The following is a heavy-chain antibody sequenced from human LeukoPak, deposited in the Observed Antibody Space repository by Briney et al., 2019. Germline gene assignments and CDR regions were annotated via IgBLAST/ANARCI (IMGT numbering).Heavy chain of an antibody. D-gene: IGHD6-19*01. CDR1: GFTFSSYW. Sequence: SGGSLRLSCAASGFTFSSYWMSWVRQAPGKGLEWVANIKQDGSEKYYVDSVKGRFTISRDNAKNSLYLQMNSLRAEDTAVYYCARDTGIAVADFDYWGQGTLVTVSS. J-gene: IGHJ4*02. V-gene: IGHV3-7*01. CDR2: IKQDGSEK. CDR3: ARDTGIAVADFDY.